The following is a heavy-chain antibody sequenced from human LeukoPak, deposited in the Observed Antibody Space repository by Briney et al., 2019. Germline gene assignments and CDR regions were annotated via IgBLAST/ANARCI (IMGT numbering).Heavy chain of an antibody. V-gene: IGHV1-2*06. CDR3: TEQGYPISWSTFVS. CDR1: RYTFTGYY. Sequence: ASVKVSCKASRYTFTGYYLHWVRQARGQGLEWMGRINPNNDGTDCAQKFQGRVTMTRDTSISTAYMELNSLTSDDTAVYYCTEQGYPISWSTFVSWGQGTLVTVSS. CDR2: INPNNDGT. J-gene: IGHJ4*02. D-gene: IGHD6-13*01.